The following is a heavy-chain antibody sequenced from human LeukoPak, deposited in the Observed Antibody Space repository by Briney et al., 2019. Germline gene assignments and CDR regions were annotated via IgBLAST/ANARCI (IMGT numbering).Heavy chain of an antibody. CDR2: KYYSGSA. CDR3: ATPYCSSLSCLDVFNM. CDR1: GVSVSDGRYY. D-gene: IGHD2-2*01. J-gene: IGHJ3*02. Sequence: SQTLSLTCNVSGVSVSDGRYYWTWIRHHPTRGLEWIGHKYYSGSAKYNPSLKSRLTISIDTAKNQFSLQLSSVTAADTATYYCATPYCSSLSCLDVFNMWGQGTRVTVSS. V-gene: IGHV4-31*03.